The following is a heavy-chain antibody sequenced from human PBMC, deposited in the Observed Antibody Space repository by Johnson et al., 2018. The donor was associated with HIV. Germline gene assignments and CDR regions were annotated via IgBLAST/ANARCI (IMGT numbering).Heavy chain of an antibody. CDR3: AKDGGGLQFYPDAFDI. J-gene: IGHJ3*02. Sequence: QVQLVESGGGVVQPGRSLRLSCAASGYTFSSYGMHWVRQAPGKELEWVAVTWYDGSNKYYADSVKGRFTISRDNSKNTLYLQMNSLRTKDKAVDYCAKDGGGLQFYPDAFDIWGQGTMVTVSS. CDR2: TWYDGSNK. D-gene: IGHD3-3*01. V-gene: IGHV3-33*06. CDR1: GYTFSSYG.